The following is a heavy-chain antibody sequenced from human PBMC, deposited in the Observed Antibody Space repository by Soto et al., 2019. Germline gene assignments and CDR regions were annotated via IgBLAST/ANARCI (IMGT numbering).Heavy chain of an antibody. J-gene: IGHJ6*02. CDR1: GGSVSSGSYY. V-gene: IGHV4-61*01. Sequence: QVQLQESGPGLVKPSETLSLTCTVSGGSVSSGSYYWSWIRQPPGKGLEWIGYIYYSGSTNYNPSLKSRVTISVGTSKNQFSLKLSSVTAADTAVYYCARAPHGQQLVYYYYGMDVWGQGTTVTVSS. CDR2: IYYSGST. D-gene: IGHD6-13*01. CDR3: ARAPHGQQLVYYYYGMDV.